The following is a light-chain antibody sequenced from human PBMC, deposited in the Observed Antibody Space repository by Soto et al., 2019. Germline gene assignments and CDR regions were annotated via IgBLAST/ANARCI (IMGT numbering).Light chain of an antibody. J-gene: IGKJ5*01. CDR2: ASS. CDR1: QSISTD. CDR3: HQNYSTHQIT. Sequence: DIQMTQSPSSLYASVGDRVTITCRAIQSISTDLNLYQQKPGKAPKLLIDASSDLHSGVPTRFSDSGAGTDFPLTNCRLPPEDFATYHCHQNYSTHQITFGRGPRL. V-gene: IGKV1-39*01.